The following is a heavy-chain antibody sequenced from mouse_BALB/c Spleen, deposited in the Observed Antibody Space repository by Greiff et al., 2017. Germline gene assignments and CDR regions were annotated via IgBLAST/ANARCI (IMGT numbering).Heavy chain of an antibody. CDR3: ARSTMITTYVYFDY. CDR2: IDPENGNT. CDR1: GFNIKDYY. Sequence: EVKLVESGAELVRPGALVKLSCKASGFNIKDYYMHWVKQRPEQGLEWIGWIDPENGNTIYDPKFQGKASITADTSSNTAYLQLSSLTSEDTAVYYCARSTMITTYVYFDYWGQGTTLTVSS. D-gene: IGHD2-4*01. V-gene: IGHV14-1*02. J-gene: IGHJ2*01.